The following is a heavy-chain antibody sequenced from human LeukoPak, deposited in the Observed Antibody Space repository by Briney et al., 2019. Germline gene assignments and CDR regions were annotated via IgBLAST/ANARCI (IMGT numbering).Heavy chain of an antibody. CDR3: ARRRKVPAQRAGDAFDI. Sequence: SETLSLTCAVYGGSFSGYYWSWIRQPPGKGLEWIGEINHSGSTNYNPSLKSRVTISVDTSKNQFSLKLSSVTAADTGIYYCARRRKVPAQRAGDAFDIWGQGTMVTVSS. D-gene: IGHD2-21*02. CDR2: INHSGST. J-gene: IGHJ3*02. CDR1: GGSFSGYY. V-gene: IGHV4-34*01.